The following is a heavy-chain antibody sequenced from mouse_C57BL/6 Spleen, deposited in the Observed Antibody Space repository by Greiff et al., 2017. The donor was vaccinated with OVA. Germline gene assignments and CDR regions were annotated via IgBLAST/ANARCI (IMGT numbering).Heavy chain of an antibody. Sequence: VQRVESGAELVKPGASVKLSCKASGYTFTEYTIHWVKQRSGQGLEWIGWFYPGSGSIKYNEKFKDKATLTADKSSSTVYMELSRLTSEDSAVYFCARHEMFPWEGYAMDYWGQGTSVTVSS. CDR1: GYTFTEYT. CDR3: ARHEMFPWEGYAMDY. V-gene: IGHV1-62-2*01. D-gene: IGHD4-1*01. J-gene: IGHJ4*01. CDR2: FYPGSGSI.